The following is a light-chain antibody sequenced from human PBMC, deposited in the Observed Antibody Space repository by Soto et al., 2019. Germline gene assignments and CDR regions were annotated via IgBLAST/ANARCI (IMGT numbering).Light chain of an antibody. Sequence: EIVMTQSPATLSASPGERATLSCRASQSVSSNLAWYQQKPGQAPRLLIYGASTRATGIPARFSGSGSGTEFTLTITSLQSEDFAVYYCQQYKNWPPLTFGGGTKVDIK. J-gene: IGKJ4*01. V-gene: IGKV3-15*01. CDR3: QQYKNWPPLT. CDR2: GAS. CDR1: QSVSSN.